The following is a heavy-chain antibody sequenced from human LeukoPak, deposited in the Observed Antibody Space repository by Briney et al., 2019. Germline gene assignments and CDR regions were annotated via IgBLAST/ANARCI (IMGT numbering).Heavy chain of an antibody. CDR1: GFTFSSYS. Sequence: RPGGSLRLSCAASGFTFSSYSMHWVRQAPGKGLMWVSRVNTDGSHTNYADSVKGRFTISRDNAKNALYLQMNSLRAEDTAIYYCARGDLTFWGFPHWGQGALVTVSS. CDR3: ARGDLTFWGFPH. D-gene: IGHD7-27*01. J-gene: IGHJ4*02. V-gene: IGHV3-74*01. CDR2: VNTDGSHT.